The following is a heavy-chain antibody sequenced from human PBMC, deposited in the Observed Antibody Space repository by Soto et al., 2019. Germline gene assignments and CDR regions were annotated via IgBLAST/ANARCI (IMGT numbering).Heavy chain of an antibody. CDR3: ARDRYPTPD. CDR1: GFTFSSYS. CDR2: ISSSSSTI. Sequence: GGSLRLSCAASGFTFSSYSMNWVRQAPGKGLEWVSYISSSSSTIYYADSVKGRFTISRDNAKNSLYLQMNSLRAEDTAVYYCARDRYPTPDWGKGTTVTVSS. V-gene: IGHV3-48*01. D-gene: IGHD1-26*01. J-gene: IGHJ6*04.